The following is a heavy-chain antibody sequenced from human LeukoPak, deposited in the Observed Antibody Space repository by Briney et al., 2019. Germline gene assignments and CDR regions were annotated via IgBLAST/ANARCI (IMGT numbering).Heavy chain of an antibody. Sequence: KTSETLSLTCTVSGGSISSSSYYWGGIRQPPGKGLEWIGSIYYSGSTYYNPSLKSRVTISVYTSKTQFSLKLSSVTAADTAVYYCASLGEWELRTGLFDYWGQGTLVTVSS. J-gene: IGHJ4*02. CDR1: GGSISSSSYY. V-gene: IGHV4-39*01. D-gene: IGHD1-26*01. CDR2: IYYSGST. CDR3: ASLGEWELRTGLFDY.